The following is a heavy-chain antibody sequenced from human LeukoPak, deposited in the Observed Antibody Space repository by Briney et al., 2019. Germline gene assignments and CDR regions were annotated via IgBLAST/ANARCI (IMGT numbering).Heavy chain of an antibody. J-gene: IGHJ4*02. CDR1: GFTFTDYY. D-gene: IGHD1-26*01. CDR2: ISRTGSTI. CDR3: ARHGYSGSYSDFDY. Sequence: PGGSLRLSCAASGFTFTDYYMSWIRQAPGKGLEWLSHISRTGSTISYADSVKGRFTISRDNAKKSVYLQMDSLRADDTAVYYCARHGYSGSYSDFDYWGQGTLVTVSS. V-gene: IGHV3-11*01.